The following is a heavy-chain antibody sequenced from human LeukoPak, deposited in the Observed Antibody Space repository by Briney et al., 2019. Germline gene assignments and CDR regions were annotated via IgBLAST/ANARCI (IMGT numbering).Heavy chain of an antibody. J-gene: IGHJ2*01. D-gene: IGHD4-17*01. CDR2: IYNSEST. V-gene: IGHV4-59*01. CDR3: VRLGDGDHVDL. CDR1: GGSMNGYH. Sequence: KSSETLSLTCSVSGGSMNGYHWGWIRQPPGKPLEWIGYIYNSESTNYNPSLKSRVTITGDTSKNQFSVKLSSVTAADTAIYYCVRLGDGDHVDLWGRGTLVTVSS.